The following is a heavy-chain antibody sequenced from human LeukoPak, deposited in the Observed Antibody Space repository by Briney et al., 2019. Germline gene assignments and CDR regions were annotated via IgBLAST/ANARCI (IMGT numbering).Heavy chain of an antibody. Sequence: SETLSLTCTVSAGSISSYYWSWIRQPLGKGLEWLGYIYSSGSTNYNPSLKSRVTISVDTSKNQFSLKLSSVTAADTAVYYCARVDEGGYYYYGMDVWGQGTTVTVSS. CDR2: IYSSGST. D-gene: IGHD3-16*01. CDR1: AGSISSYY. V-gene: IGHV4-59*01. J-gene: IGHJ6*02. CDR3: ARVDEGGYYYYGMDV.